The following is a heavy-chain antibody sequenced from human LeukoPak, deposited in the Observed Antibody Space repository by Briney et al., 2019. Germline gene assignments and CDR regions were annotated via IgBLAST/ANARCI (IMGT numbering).Heavy chain of an antibody. V-gene: IGHV3-11*01. D-gene: IGHD6-13*01. CDR2: ITNSGSDI. J-gene: IGHJ4*02. Sequence: PGGSLRLSCVVSGFTFSDFHMSWLRQAPGKGLGWISYITNSGSDIEYADSVKGRFTISWDNAKKSLYLEMNTLRAEDTAIYYCACPYRSRFDYWGQGTLVTVSS. CDR3: ACPYRSRFDY. CDR1: GFTFSDFH.